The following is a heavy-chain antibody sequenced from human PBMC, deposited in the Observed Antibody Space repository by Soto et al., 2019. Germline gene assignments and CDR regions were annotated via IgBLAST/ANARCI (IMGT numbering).Heavy chain of an antibody. V-gene: IGHV1-18*01. D-gene: IGHD3-10*01. CDR2: ISGHEGKT. J-gene: IGHJ4*02. CDR3: ARDFYPRAYYFDL. CDR1: GYRFTNHG. Sequence: QVQLVQSGAEVKKPGASVKVSCKASGYRFTNHGISWVRQAPGQGLEWMGWISGHEGKTKYARKFQGRDTMTTDTSTSTAYMEMNSLRYDDTAVYYCARDFYPRAYYFDLWGQGTLVTVSS.